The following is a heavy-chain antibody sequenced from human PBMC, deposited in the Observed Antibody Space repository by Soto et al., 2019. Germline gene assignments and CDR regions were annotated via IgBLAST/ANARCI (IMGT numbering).Heavy chain of an antibody. CDR2: IIPIFGTA. V-gene: IGHV1-69*13. D-gene: IGHD5-12*01. Sequence: SVKVSFKAAGGTFSSYASSWVRQAPGQGLEWMGGIIPIFGTANYAQKFQGRVTITADESTSTAYMELSSLRSEDTAVYYCARPDKDGYNSNFDYWGQGTLVTVS. J-gene: IGHJ4*02. CDR3: ARPDKDGYNSNFDY. CDR1: GGTFSSYA.